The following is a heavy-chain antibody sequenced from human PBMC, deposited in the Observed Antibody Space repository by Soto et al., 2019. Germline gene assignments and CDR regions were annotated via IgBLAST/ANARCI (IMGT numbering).Heavy chain of an antibody. V-gene: IGHV5-51*01. CDR2: IYPGDSDT. D-gene: IGHD2-2*01. CDR3: ARQNRYCSSTSCYRDYYYYGMDV. CDR1: GYSFTSYW. Sequence: AESLKISCKGSGYSFTSYWIYCLLQMPVKVLEWMGIIYPGDSDTRYSPSFQGQVTISADKSISTAYLQWSSLKASDTAMYYCARQNRYCSSTSCYRDYYYYGMDVWGQGTTVTVSS. J-gene: IGHJ6*02.